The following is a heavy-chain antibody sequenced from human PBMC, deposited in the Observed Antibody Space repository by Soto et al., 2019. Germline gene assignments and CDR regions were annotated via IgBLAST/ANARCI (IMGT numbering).Heavy chain of an antibody. D-gene: IGHD1-1*01. CDR3: ARLTETATTFVH. J-gene: IGHJ5*02. V-gene: IGHV3-7*03. CDR1: GFALSTYW. CDR2: IKQDGSVK. Sequence: PVGSLRLSCAASGFALSTYWMSWVRQAPGKGLEWVANIKQDGSVKHYVDSVRGRFTISRDNAKNSLFLQMNSLSAEDTAVYYCARLTETATTFVHWGQGTPVTVSS.